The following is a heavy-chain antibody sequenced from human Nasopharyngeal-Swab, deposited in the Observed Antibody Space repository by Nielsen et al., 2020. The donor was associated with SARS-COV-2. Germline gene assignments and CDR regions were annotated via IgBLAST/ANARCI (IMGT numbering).Heavy chain of an antibody. D-gene: IGHD2-2*01. CDR1: GFTFSSYA. J-gene: IGHJ2*01. CDR3: AKDGSDCSSTSCYAYWYFDL. CDR2: ISGSGGST. V-gene: IGHV3-23*01. Sequence: GESLKISCAASGFTFSSYAVSWVRQAPGKGLEWVSAISGSGGSTYYADSVKGRFTISRDNSKNTLYLQMNSLRAEDTAVYYCAKDGSDCSSTSCYAYWYFDLWGRGTLVTVSS.